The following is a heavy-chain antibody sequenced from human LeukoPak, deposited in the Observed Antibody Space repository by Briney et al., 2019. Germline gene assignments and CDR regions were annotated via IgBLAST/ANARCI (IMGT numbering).Heavy chain of an antibody. CDR1: GFTFSSYS. J-gene: IGHJ4*02. Sequence: PGGSLRLSCAASGFTFSSYSMNWVRQAPGKGLEWVSSISSSSSYIYYADSVKGRFTVSRDNAKNSLYLQMNSLRAEDTAVYYCARSFLSIAAAATDYWGQGTLVTVSS. D-gene: IGHD6-13*01. V-gene: IGHV3-21*01. CDR3: ARSFLSIAAAATDY. CDR2: ISSSSSYI.